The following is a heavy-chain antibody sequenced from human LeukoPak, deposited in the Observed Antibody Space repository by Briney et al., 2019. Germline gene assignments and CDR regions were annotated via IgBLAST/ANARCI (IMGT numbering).Heavy chain of an antibody. D-gene: IGHD6-13*01. J-gene: IGHJ6*03. CDR1: GFTFSSYS. Sequence: SGGSLRLSCAASGFTFSSYSMNWVRQAPGKGLEWVSSISSSSSYIYYADSVKGRFTISRDNAKNSLYLQMNSLRAEDTAVYYCARQGRRWQQLVLYMDVWGKGTTVTISS. CDR3: ARQGRRWQQLVLYMDV. V-gene: IGHV3-21*01. CDR2: ISSSSSYI.